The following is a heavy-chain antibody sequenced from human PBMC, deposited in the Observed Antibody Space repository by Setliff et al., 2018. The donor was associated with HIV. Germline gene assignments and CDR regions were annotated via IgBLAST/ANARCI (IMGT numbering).Heavy chain of an antibody. V-gene: IGHV1-18*01. J-gene: IGHJ6*02. CDR3: ARDGESYDYYGSGSSRLPYYYYGMDV. Sequence: ASVKVSCKASGYTFTSYGISWVRQAPGQGLEWMGWISASNGNTNYAQKLQGRVTMTTDTSTSTAYMELRSLRSDDTAVYYCARDGESYDYYGSGSSRLPYYYYGMDVWGQGTTVTVSS. D-gene: IGHD3-10*01. CDR2: ISASNGNT. CDR1: GYTFTSYG.